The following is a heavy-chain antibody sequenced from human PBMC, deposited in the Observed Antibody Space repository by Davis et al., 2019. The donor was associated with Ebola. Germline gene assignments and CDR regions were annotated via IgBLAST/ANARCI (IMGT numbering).Heavy chain of an antibody. D-gene: IGHD2-8*01. CDR1: GGSISSSSYY. CDR3: VRDRINGDYGVDV. Sequence: PSETLSLTCTVSGGSISSSSYYWGWIRQPPGKGLEWIGSIYYSGSTYYNPSLKSRVTISVDTSKNQFSLKLSSVTAADTAVYYCVRDRINGDYGVDVWGQGTTVTVSS. V-gene: IGHV4-39*07. CDR2: IYYSGST. J-gene: IGHJ6*02.